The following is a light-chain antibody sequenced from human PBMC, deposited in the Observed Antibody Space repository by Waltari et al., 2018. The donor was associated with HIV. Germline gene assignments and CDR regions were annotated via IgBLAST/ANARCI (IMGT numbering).Light chain of an antibody. V-gene: IGLV2-14*01. CDR2: GVT. J-gene: IGLJ2*01. CDR1: NRNIGFFNL. CDR3: NSYSSDDTVV. Sequence: QSALTQPASVSGSPGQSLTITCTGTNRNIGFFNLVSWYQQYPGKDPQRIIYGVTSRPPGVSNRFSGSKSGNTASLTISGLQTDDEAEYYCNSYSSDDTVVFGGGTKLTVL.